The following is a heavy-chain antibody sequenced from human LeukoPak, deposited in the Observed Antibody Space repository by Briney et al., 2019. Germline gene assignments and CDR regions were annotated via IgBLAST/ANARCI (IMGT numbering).Heavy chain of an antibody. CDR1: GFIASSNY. Sequence: PGGSLRLSCTASGFIASSNYMSWVRQAPGKGLERVSLIYSGGSTYYADSVMGRSTISRDKSNNTLYLQMNSLRAEDTAVYYCATGGRSGVAFESWGQGTLVTVSS. D-gene: IGHD2-15*01. CDR3: ATGGRSGVAFES. J-gene: IGHJ4*02. V-gene: IGHV3-53*01. CDR2: IYSGGST.